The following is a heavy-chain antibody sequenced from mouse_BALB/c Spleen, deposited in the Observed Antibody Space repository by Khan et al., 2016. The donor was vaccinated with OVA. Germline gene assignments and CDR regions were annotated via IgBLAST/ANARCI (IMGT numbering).Heavy chain of an antibody. CDR2: IWAGGST. J-gene: IGHJ2*01. V-gene: IGHV2-9*02. D-gene: IGHD1-3*01. CDR3: ARLEDI. CDR1: GFSLTSYG. Sequence: VELVESGPGLVAPSQSLSITCTVSGFSLTSYGVLWVRQPPGKGLVWLGVIWAGGSTNYNSALMSRLSISKDNSKSQVFLKMNSLQTDDTARDYGARLEDIRGQGTTLTVSS.